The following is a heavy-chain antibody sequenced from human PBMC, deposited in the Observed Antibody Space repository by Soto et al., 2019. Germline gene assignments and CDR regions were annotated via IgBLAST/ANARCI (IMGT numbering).Heavy chain of an antibody. Sequence: QVQMVQSGAEVKKPGSSARVSCKVSGGTFSRHSISWVRQAPGQGLEWMGGIIPIFDATQYAQKFQGRLTITADESTTTFHMDLSGLSPEDTAISYCARDLTSVRGSWGQGTLVTVS. J-gene: IGHJ4*02. V-gene: IGHV1-69*01. CDR2: IIPIFDAT. D-gene: IGHD3-10*01. CDR3: ARDLTSVRGS. CDR1: GGTFSRHS.